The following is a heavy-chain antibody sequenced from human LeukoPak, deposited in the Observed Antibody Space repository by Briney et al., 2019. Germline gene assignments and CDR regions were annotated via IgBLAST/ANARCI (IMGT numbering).Heavy chain of an antibody. D-gene: IGHD1-26*01. CDR3: AAVVGATYAFDI. CDR1: GYTFTDYY. CDR2: VDPEDGET. V-gene: IGHV1-69-2*01. J-gene: IGHJ3*02. Sequence: ATVKISCKVSGYTFTDYYMHWVQQAPGKGLEWMGLVDPEDGETIYADKFQGRVTITADTSTDTAYMELSSLRSEDTAVYYCAAVVGATYAFDIWGQGTMVTVSS.